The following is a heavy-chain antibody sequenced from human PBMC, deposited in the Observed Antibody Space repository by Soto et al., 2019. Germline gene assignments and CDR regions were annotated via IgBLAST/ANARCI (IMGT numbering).Heavy chain of an antibody. J-gene: IGHJ6*02. CDR3: ATDNRRLYYGSGSYYHHYGMDV. V-gene: IGHV1-18*01. CDR1: GYTFTSYG. D-gene: IGHD3-10*01. CDR2: ISAYNGNT. Sequence: ASVKVSCKASGYTFTSYGISWVRQAPGQGLEWMGWISAYNGNTNYAQNLQGRGTMTTDTSTSTAYMEPRSLRSDDTAVYYCATDNRRLYYGSGSYYHHYGMDVRGQGTTVTVSS.